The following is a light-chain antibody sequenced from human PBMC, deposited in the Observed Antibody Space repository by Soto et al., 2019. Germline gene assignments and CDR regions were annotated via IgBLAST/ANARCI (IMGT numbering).Light chain of an antibody. J-gene: IGKJ4*01. CDR2: SAS. CDR1: QSIDNY. V-gene: IGKV1-39*01. Sequence: DIQMTQSPSSLSASVGDRVTITCRASQSIDNYLNWYQQKSGKAPQLLIYSASHLQSGAPSRFSGGGYGTDFILTISSLQPEDSAIYFCQHSITAPLTFGGGTKVDIK. CDR3: QHSITAPLT.